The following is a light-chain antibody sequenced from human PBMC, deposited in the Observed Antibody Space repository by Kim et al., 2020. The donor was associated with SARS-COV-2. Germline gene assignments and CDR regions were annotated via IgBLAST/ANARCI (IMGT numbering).Light chain of an antibody. CDR3: AVWDGSLRAVV. Sequence: GQKVTISCSGSSSNIGNNYVSWCQQVPGTAPKLIIYDNHKRPAVIPDRFSGSTSGTSATLDITGVQTGDEATYYCAVWDGSLRAVVFGGGTQLTVL. CDR2: DNH. J-gene: IGLJ2*01. CDR1: SSNIGNNY. V-gene: IGLV1-51*01.